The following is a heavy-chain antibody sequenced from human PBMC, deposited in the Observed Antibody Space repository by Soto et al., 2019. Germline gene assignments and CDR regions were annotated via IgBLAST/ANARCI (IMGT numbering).Heavy chain of an antibody. J-gene: IGHJ4*02. V-gene: IGHV3-23*01. CDR1: GFTFSSYA. CDR3: AKDWGQWLALDY. D-gene: IGHD6-19*01. CDR2: ISGSGGST. Sequence: EVQLLESGGGLVQPGGSLRLSCAASGFTFSSYAMSWVRQAPGKGLEWVSAISGSGGSTYYADAVKGRFTISRDNSKNTLYLQMNSLRAEDTAVYYCAKDWGQWLALDYWGQGTLVTVSS.